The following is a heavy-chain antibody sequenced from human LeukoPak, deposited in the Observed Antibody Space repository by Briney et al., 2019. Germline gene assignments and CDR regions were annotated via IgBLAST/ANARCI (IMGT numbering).Heavy chain of an antibody. CDR1: GFTLSSYA. CDR2: ISSNGDHT. J-gene: IGHJ4*02. D-gene: IGHD1-26*01. V-gene: IGHV3-64*02. Sequence: GGSLRLSCAASGFTLSSYAMHWVRQAPGKGLEYVSAISSNGDHTFYADSVRGRFTISRDNSKNTLFLQMGSLRAEDMAVYYCASGPFSGSYSNYWGQGTLVTVSS. CDR3: ASGPFSGSYSNY.